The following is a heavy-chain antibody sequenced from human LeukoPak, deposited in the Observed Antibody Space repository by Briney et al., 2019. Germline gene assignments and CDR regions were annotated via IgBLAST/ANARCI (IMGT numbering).Heavy chain of an antibody. Sequence: PSETLSLTCTVSGGSISSSSYYWGWIRQPPGKGLEWIGSIYYSGSTYYNPSLKSRVTISVDTSKNQFSLKLSSVTAADTAVYYCARDFRYCSGGSCSEGFDPWGQGTLVTVSS. CDR3: ARDFRYCSGGSCSEGFDP. CDR2: IYYSGST. CDR1: GGSISSSSYY. J-gene: IGHJ5*02. V-gene: IGHV4-39*07. D-gene: IGHD2-15*01.